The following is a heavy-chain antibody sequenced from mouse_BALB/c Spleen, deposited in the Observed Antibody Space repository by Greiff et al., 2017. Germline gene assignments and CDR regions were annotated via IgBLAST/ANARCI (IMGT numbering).Heavy chain of an antibody. CDR1: GYTFTSYW. V-gene: IGHV1S81*02. J-gene: IGHJ3*01. Sequence: QVQLQQPGAELVKPGASVKLSCKASGYTFTSYWMHWVKQRPGPGLEWIGEINPSNGRTNYNEKFKSKATLTVDKSSSTAYMQLSSLTSEDSAVYYCARGGYGFAWFAYWGQGTLVTVSA. CDR3: ARGGYGFAWFAY. CDR2: INPSNGRT. D-gene: IGHD1-2*01.